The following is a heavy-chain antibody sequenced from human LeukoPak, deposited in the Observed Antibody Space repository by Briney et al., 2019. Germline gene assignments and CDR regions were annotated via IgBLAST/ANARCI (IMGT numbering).Heavy chain of an antibody. CDR3: AKDLLAYCGGDCYSFDY. CDR2: IKQDGSEK. D-gene: IGHD2-21*02. J-gene: IGHJ4*02. V-gene: IGHV3-7*03. Sequence: PGGSLRLSCAASGFTFSSYWMSWVRQAPGKGLEWVANIKQDGSEKYYVDSVKGRFTISRDNSKNTLYLQMNSLRAEDTAVYYCAKDLLAYCGGDCYSFDYWGQGTLVTVSS. CDR1: GFTFSSYW.